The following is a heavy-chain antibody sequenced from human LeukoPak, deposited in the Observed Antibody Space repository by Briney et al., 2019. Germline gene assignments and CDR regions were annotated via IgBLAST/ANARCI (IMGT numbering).Heavy chain of an antibody. CDR1: GFIFNNYA. CDR3: AKDFVNCGSGSYYNSPFDY. CDR2: ISWNSGSI. J-gene: IGHJ4*02. D-gene: IGHD3-10*01. V-gene: IGHV3-9*01. Sequence: PGGSLRLSCAGSGFIFNNYAMHWVRQPPGKGLEWVSGISWNSGSIDYADSVKGRFTISRDNSKNTLYLQMNSLRAEDTAVYYCAKDFVNCGSGSYYNSPFDYWGQGTLVTVSS.